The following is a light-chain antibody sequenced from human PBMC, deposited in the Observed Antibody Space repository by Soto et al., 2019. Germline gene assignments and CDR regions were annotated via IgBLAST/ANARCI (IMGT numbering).Light chain of an antibody. CDR2: LGS. CDR1: QSLLHNDGHNY. J-gene: IGKJ5*01. V-gene: IGKV2-28*01. CDR3: MQARQTPNT. Sequence: PLSLPCTPGSPASISGRSSQSLLHNDGHNYLDWYLQKPGQSPQILIHLGSNRASGVPDRFSGSGSGTDFTLNISRVEAEDVGVYFCMQARQTPNTFGQGTRLEIK.